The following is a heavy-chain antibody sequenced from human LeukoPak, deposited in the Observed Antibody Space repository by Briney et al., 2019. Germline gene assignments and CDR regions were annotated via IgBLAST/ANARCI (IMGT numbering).Heavy chain of an antibody. J-gene: IGHJ5*02. Sequence: PGGSLRLSCAASGFTFSSYWMHWVRQAPGKGLGWVSRINTDGSSTSYADSVKGRFTTSRDNAKNTLYLQMNSLRAEDTAVYYCAREVTDSGRTLGPWGQGTLVTVSS. V-gene: IGHV3-74*01. CDR2: INTDGSST. CDR1: GFTFSSYW. CDR3: AREVTDSGRTLGP. D-gene: IGHD1-26*01.